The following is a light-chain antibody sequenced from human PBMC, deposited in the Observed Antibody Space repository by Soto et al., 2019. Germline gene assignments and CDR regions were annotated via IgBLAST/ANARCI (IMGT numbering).Light chain of an antibody. Sequence: VLTQSPDTLSLSPGERATLSCRASQSVSSYLAWYQQKPGQAPRLLIYDASNRATGIPARFSGSGSGTDFTLTISSLEPEDFAVYYCQQRSNWPLITFGQGTRLEIK. CDR3: QQRSNWPLIT. CDR1: QSVSSY. J-gene: IGKJ5*01. V-gene: IGKV3-11*01. CDR2: DAS.